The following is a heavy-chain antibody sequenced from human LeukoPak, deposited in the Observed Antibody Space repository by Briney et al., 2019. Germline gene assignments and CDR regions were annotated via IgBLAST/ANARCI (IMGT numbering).Heavy chain of an antibody. CDR2: VYYSRST. V-gene: IGHV4-59*08. Sequence: SETLSLTCSVSGGSISSYYWSFIRQPPGKGLEWIGYVYYSRSTNYNPSLKSRVTISVDTSKNQFSLKLSSVTAADTAVYYCARHYISGYFFDYWGQGTLVTVSS. J-gene: IGHJ4*02. CDR1: GGSISSYY. D-gene: IGHD1-14*01. CDR3: ARHYISGYFFDY.